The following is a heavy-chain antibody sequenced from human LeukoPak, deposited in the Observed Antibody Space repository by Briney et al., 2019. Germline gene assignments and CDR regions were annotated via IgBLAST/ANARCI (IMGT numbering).Heavy chain of an antibody. D-gene: IGHD2-2*01. CDR3: ASPRHCSSTSCRNYYYYGMDA. Sequence: GASVKVSCKASGGTFISYAISWVRQAPGQGLEWMGGIIPIFGTANYAQKFQGRVTITADESTSTAYMELSSLRSEDTAVYYCASPRHCSSTSCRNYYYYGMDAWGQGTTVTVSS. J-gene: IGHJ6*02. V-gene: IGHV1-69*13. CDR1: GGTFISYA. CDR2: IIPIFGTA.